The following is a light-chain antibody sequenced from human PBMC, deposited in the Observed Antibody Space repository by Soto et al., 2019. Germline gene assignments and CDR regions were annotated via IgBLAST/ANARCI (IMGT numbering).Light chain of an antibody. CDR3: SSYTSSSTYV. Sequence: QSVLTQPASVSGSPGQSITISCTGTSSDVGGYNYVSWYQQHPGKAPKPMIYEVSNRPSGVSNHFSGSKSGNTASLTISGLQAEDEADYYCSSYTSSSTYVFGTGTKVTVL. CDR2: EVS. J-gene: IGLJ1*01. CDR1: SSDVGGYNY. V-gene: IGLV2-14*01.